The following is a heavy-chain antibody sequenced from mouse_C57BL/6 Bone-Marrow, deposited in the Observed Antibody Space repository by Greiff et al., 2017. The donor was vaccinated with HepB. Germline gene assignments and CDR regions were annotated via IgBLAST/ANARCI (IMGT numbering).Heavy chain of an antibody. CDR1: GYTFTSYW. J-gene: IGHJ4*01. CDR3: ARSIYFGSSLYAMDY. Sequence: VQLQQPGAELVKPGASVKLSCKASGYTFTSYWMHWVKQRPGQGLEWIGMIHPNSGSTNYNEKFKSKATLTVDKSSSTAYMQLSSLTSEDSAVYYCARSIYFGSSLYAMDYWGQGTSVTVSS. CDR2: IHPNSGST. V-gene: IGHV1-64*01. D-gene: IGHD1-1*01.